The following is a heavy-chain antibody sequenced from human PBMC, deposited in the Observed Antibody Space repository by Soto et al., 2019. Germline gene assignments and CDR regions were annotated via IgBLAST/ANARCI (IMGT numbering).Heavy chain of an antibody. CDR1: GYTFTSYG. V-gene: IGHV1-18*01. D-gene: IGHD3-16*01. CDR3: ARDAGVSGELYY. J-gene: IGHJ4*02. CDR2: ISAYNGNT. Sequence: QVQLVQSGAEVKKPGASVKVSCKASGYTFTSYGISWVRQSPGQGLEWMGWISAYNGNTNYAQKLQGRVTMTTDTATSTDYMELRSLGSDDTAVYYCARDAGVSGELYYWGQGTLVTVSS.